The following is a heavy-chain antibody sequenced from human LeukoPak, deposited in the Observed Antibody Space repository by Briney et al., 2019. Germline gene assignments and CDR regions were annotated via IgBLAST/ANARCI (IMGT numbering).Heavy chain of an antibody. CDR3: ARRTTVVRPFDY. V-gene: IGHV4-34*01. Sequence: PSETLSLTCAVYGGSFSGYYRSWIRQPPGKGLEWIGEINHSGSTNYNPSLKSRVTISVDTSKNQFSLKLSSVTAADTAVYYCARRTTVVRPFDYWGQGTLVTVSS. CDR1: GGSFSGYY. CDR2: INHSGST. D-gene: IGHD4-23*01. J-gene: IGHJ4*02.